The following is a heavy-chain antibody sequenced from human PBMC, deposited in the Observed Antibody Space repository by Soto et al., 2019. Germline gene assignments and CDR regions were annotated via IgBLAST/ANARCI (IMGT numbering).Heavy chain of an antibody. CDR3: TDMRGQWLPRD. Sequence: SETLSLTFAVSGGSISSNNWWSWVRQPPGKGLEWIGNIYYSGTSYSYPSLKGRVTMSVDTSKNQFSMRLSSVTAADTAVYYCTDMRGQWLPRDWGRGIMVT. CDR2: IYYSGTS. D-gene: IGHD6-19*01. V-gene: IGHV4-4*02. J-gene: IGHJ4*02. CDR1: GGSISSNNW.